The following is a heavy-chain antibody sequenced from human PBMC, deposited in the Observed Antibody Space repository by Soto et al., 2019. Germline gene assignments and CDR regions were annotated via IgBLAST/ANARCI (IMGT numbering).Heavy chain of an antibody. CDR2: IKQDGSEK. J-gene: IGHJ4*02. V-gene: IGHV3-7*01. CDR3: ARATSVDAY. D-gene: IGHD5-12*01. Sequence: ELQLVESGGDLVQPGGSLRLSCAASGFAVSGYWMSWVRQAPGKGLEGVANIKQDGSEKYYVDSVKGRFTISRDNAKNSLYLQMNSLRVEDTAVYYCARATSVDAYWGQGTLVTVSS. CDR1: GFAVSGYW.